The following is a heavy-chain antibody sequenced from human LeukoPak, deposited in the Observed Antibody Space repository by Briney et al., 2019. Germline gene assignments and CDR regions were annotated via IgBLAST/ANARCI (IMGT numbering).Heavy chain of an antibody. CDR2: ISGGST. Sequence: QPGGSLRLSCAASGFTVSSNEMSWVRQAPGKGLEWVSSISGGSTYYADSRKGRFTISRDNSKNTLYLQMNSLRAEDTAVYYCAKRQPLRDYYYYGMDVWGQGTTVTVSS. V-gene: IGHV3-38-3*01. J-gene: IGHJ6*02. CDR1: GFTVSSNE. CDR3: AKRQPLRDYYYYGMDV.